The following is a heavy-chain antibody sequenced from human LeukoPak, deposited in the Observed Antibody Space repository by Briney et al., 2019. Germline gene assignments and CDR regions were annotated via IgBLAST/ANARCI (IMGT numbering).Heavy chain of an antibody. V-gene: IGHV3-66*02. CDR1: GFTVSSNY. Sequence: GGSLRLSCAASGFTVSSNYMSWVRQAPGKGLEWVSVIYSGGSTYYADSVKGRFTISRDNSKNTLYLQMNSLRAEDTAVYYCASSGTSSQLLFGYWGQGTLVTVSS. CDR3: ASSGTSSQLLFGY. J-gene: IGHJ4*02. D-gene: IGHD2-2*01. CDR2: IYSGGST.